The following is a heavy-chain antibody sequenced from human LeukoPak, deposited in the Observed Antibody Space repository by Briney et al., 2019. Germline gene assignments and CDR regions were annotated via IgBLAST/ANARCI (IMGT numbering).Heavy chain of an antibody. Sequence: GGSLRLSCAASGITFSSYSMNWVRQAPGKGLEWVSSISSSSSYIYYADSVKGRSTISRDNAKNSLYLQMNSLRAEDTAVYYCARDERDYMDVWGKGTTVTVSS. CDR2: ISSSSSYI. J-gene: IGHJ6*03. V-gene: IGHV3-21*01. CDR3: ARDERDYMDV. CDR1: GITFSSYS.